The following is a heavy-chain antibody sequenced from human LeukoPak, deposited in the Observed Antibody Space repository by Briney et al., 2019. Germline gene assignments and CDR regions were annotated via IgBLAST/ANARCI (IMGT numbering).Heavy chain of an antibody. V-gene: IGHV3-7*01. CDR1: GLIFSSYY. Sequence: GGSLRLSCTVSGLIFSSYYMSCVRQAPGKGLEWVASIKHDGSEKYYVGSVKGRLTISTHNVNNSLYLQQHRLRVDNMCVYDCARLYYWGQGTLVTVSS. CDR2: IKHDGSEK. J-gene: IGHJ4*02. CDR3: ARLYY.